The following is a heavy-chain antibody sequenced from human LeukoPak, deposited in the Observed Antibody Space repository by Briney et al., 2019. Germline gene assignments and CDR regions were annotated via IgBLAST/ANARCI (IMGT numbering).Heavy chain of an antibody. CDR1: GFTFNDYW. Sequence: GGSLRLSCAASGFTFNDYWMHWVRQPPGRGLVWVSRINNDGSSTNYANSVKGRFTISRDNAKNTLYLQMTSLRAEDTAVYYCARGYCSGTSCRLLDYWGQGTLVTVPS. V-gene: IGHV3-74*01. D-gene: IGHD2-2*01. CDR2: INNDGSST. J-gene: IGHJ4*02. CDR3: ARGYCSGTSCRLLDY.